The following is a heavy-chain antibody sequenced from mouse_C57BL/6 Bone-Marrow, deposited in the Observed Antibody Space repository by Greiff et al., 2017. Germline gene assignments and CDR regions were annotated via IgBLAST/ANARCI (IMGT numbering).Heavy chain of an antibody. D-gene: IGHD2-1*01. J-gene: IGHJ2*01. Sequence: EVQLQESGAELVRPGASVKLSCTASGFNIKDDYMHWVKQRPEQGLEWIGWIDPENGDTEYASKFQGKATITADTSSNTAYLQLSSLTSEDTAVYYCTKRSYYGNYCGQGTTLTVSS. CDR1: GFNIKDDY. CDR3: TKRSYYGNY. CDR2: IDPENGDT. V-gene: IGHV14-4*01.